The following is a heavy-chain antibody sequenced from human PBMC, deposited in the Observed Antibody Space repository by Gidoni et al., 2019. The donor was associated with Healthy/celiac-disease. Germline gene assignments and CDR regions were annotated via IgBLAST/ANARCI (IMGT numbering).Heavy chain of an antibody. CDR2: IIPIFGTA. Sequence: QVQLVQSGAEVQKPGSSVTFSCKASGGPFSSYAISWVRQDPGQGLEWMGGIIPIFGTANYAQKFQGRVTITADESTSTAYMERSSLRSEDTAVYYCARAFMAWGGYYYYGMDVWGQGTTVTVSS. CDR1: GGPFSSYA. D-gene: IGHD3-16*01. V-gene: IGHV1-69*12. CDR3: ARAFMAWGGYYYYGMDV. J-gene: IGHJ6*02.